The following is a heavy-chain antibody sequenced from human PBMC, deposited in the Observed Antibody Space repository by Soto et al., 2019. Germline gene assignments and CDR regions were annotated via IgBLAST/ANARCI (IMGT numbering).Heavy chain of an antibody. CDR3: AEDRVVDGVYSFDY. D-gene: IGHD2-8*01. J-gene: IGHJ4*02. Sequence: EVQLLESGGGLVQPGGSLRLSCAASGFSFSNYAMNWVRQAPGKGLEWVSFISGSGSTTYYTDSVKGRFTISRDKSMNTLYLQMNSLRVEDAAVYYCAEDRVVDGVYSFDYWGQGTLVTVSS. V-gene: IGHV3-23*01. CDR1: GFSFSNYA. CDR2: ISGSGSTT.